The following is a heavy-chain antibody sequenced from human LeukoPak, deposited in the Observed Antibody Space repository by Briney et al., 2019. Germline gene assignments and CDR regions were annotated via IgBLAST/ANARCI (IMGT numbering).Heavy chain of an antibody. CDR1: GFTFSTYA. J-gene: IGHJ4*02. CDR2: ISGRGGST. CDR3: AKSIGGVVVVAADY. V-gene: IGHV3-23*01. Sequence: GGSLRLSCAASGFTFSTYAMTWVRQAPGKGLEWVSVISGRGGSTYYADSVKGRFTLSRDNSKNTLYLQMNSLRAEDTAVYYCAKSIGGVVVVAADYWGQGTLVTVSS. D-gene: IGHD2-15*01.